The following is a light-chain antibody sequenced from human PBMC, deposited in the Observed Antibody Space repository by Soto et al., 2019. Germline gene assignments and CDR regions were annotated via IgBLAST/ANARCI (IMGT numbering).Light chain of an antibody. CDR2: KAS. Sequence: EIRMYQSPSTLSAKMGDRVTITCRASQSVSGWLAWYQQKPGKAPKLLIYKASNLESGVPSRFSGSGSGTEFTLTISSLQPDDFATYYCQQYNAYPTFGQGTNV. CDR3: QQYNAYPT. J-gene: IGKJ1*01. CDR1: QSVSGW. V-gene: IGKV1-5*03.